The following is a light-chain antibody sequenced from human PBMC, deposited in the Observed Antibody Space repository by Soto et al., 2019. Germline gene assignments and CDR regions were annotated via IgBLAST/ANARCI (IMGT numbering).Light chain of an antibody. CDR3: QSYDSSVTLRV. CDR2: GNS. Sequence: QSVLTQPPSVSGAPGQRVTISCTGSISNIGAGYDVHWYQQLPGTAPKLLIYGNSNRPSGVPDRFSGSKSGTSASLALTGLQADDEADYYCQSYDSSVTLRVFGTGTKVTVL. CDR1: ISNIGAGYD. V-gene: IGLV1-40*01. J-gene: IGLJ1*01.